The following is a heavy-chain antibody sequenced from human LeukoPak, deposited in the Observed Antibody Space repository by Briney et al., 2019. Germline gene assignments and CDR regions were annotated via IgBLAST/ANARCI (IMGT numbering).Heavy chain of an antibody. CDR2: INPNSGGT. Sequence: ASVKVSCKASGYTFTGYYMHWVRQAPGQGLEWMGWINPNSGGTNYAQKFQGWVTMTRDTSISTAYMELSRLRSDDTAVYYCARVSDSGYDNNWFDPWGQGTLVTVSS. V-gene: IGHV1-2*04. CDR3: ARVSDSGYDNNWFDP. CDR1: GYTFTGYY. D-gene: IGHD5-12*01. J-gene: IGHJ5*02.